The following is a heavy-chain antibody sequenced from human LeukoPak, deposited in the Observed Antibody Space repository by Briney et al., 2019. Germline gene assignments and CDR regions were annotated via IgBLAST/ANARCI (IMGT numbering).Heavy chain of an antibody. V-gene: IGHV3-73*01. D-gene: IGHD1-26*01. CDR2: IDKKDKGYAT. CDR3: TRDSGTYNWFDP. CDR1: GVSFSSSW. Sequence: GWSLRLSCAASGVSFSSSWMSWVRQAPGKGLEWVGQIDKKDKGYATATAYAASVKGRFTISRDDSINTAYLQMKSLKTEDTALYYCTRDSGTYNWFDPWGQGTLVTVSS. J-gene: IGHJ5*02.